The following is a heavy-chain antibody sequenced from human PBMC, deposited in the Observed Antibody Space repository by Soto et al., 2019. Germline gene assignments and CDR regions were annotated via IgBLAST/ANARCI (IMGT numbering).Heavy chain of an antibody. Sequence: EVQLVESGGGLVQPGGSLRLSCAASGFTFSSYEMNWVRQAPGKGLEWGSYISSSGSTIYYADSVKGRFTISRDNAKNSLYLQMNSLRAEDTAVYYCARVGMATISFWGQGTLVTVSS. J-gene: IGHJ4*02. V-gene: IGHV3-48*03. D-gene: IGHD5-12*01. CDR2: ISSSGSTI. CDR1: GFTFSSYE. CDR3: ARVGMATISF.